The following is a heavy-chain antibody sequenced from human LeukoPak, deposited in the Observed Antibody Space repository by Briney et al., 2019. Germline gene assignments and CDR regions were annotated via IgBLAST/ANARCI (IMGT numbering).Heavy chain of an antibody. D-gene: IGHD2-2*03. CDR1: GGSFSGYY. Sequence: KSSETLSLTCAVYGGSFSGYYWSWIRQPPGKGLEWIGEINHSGSTNYNPSLKSRVTISVDTSKNQFSLKLSSVTAADTAVYYCARVDSHSIDYWGQGTLVTVSS. V-gene: IGHV4-34*01. CDR2: INHSGST. CDR3: ARVDSHSIDY. J-gene: IGHJ4*02.